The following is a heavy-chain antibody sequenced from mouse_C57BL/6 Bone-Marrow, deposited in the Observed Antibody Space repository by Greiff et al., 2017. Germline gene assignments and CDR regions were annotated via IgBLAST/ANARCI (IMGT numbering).Heavy chain of an antibody. CDR2: ISDGGSYT. D-gene: IGHD1-1*01. J-gene: IGHJ2*01. CDR1: GFTFSSYA. CDR3: ARDAPLYYYGSSRSFDY. Sequence: EVKLMESGGGLVKPGGSLKLSCAASGFTFSSYAMSSVRQTPEKRLAWVAPISDGGSYTYYPDNVKGRFTFSRDNAKNNMYLQMSQLKSEDTAMYYCARDAPLYYYGSSRSFDYWGQGTTLTVSS. V-gene: IGHV5-4*01.